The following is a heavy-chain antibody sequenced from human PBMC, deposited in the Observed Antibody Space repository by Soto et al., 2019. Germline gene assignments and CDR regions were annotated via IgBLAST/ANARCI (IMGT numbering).Heavy chain of an antibody. J-gene: IGHJ4*02. CDR2: TNSDGSDT. D-gene: IGHD6-19*01. CDR1: GFTFSSYW. CDR3: ARDRGWSLFDY. Sequence: EVQLVESGRGLVQPGGSLRLSCAASGFTFSSYWMYWVRQAPGKGLVWVSRTNSDGSDTSYADSVKGRFTISRDNAKNTLYLQMNSLRAEDTAVYYCARDRGWSLFDYWGQGTLVTVSS. V-gene: IGHV3-74*01.